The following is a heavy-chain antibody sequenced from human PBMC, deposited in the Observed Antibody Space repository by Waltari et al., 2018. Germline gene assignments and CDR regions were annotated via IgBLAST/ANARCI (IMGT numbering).Heavy chain of an antibody. CDR1: DGSISSYY. CDR3: ARPGIGDAFDV. J-gene: IGHJ3*01. Sequence: QVQLQESGPGLVRPSETLSLPCTVSDGSISSYYWNWIRQLPGKGLEWIGFIHYSGTTEYNPSLKNRATTSIQTSKNQFSLRLDSVTAADTAIYYCARPGIGDAFDVWGQGTMVTVSS. CDR2: IHYSGTT. V-gene: IGHV4-59*01.